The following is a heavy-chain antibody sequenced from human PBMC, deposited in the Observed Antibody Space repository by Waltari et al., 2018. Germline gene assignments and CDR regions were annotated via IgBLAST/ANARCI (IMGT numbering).Heavy chain of an antibody. V-gene: IGHV1-2*02. D-gene: IGHD2-15*01. CDR3: ASRRRLHPYYYGMDV. CDR2: INPNSGGT. J-gene: IGHJ6*02. Sequence: QVQLVQSGAEVKKPGASVKVSCKASGYTFTGYYMHWVRPAPGQGLEWMGWINPNSGGTNYAQKFQGRVTMTRDTSISTAYMELSRLRSDDTAVYYCASRRRLHPYYYGMDVWGQGTTVTVSS. CDR1: GYTFTGYY.